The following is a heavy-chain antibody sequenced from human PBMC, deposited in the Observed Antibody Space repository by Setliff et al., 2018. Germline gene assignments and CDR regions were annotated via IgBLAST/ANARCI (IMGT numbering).Heavy chain of an antibody. CDR2: IFYSGRT. J-gene: IGHJ4*02. V-gene: IGHV4-39*01. D-gene: IGHD3-16*01. CDR3: ARLPNYVWGSPVDY. CDR1: GASITNINYY. Sequence: SETLSLTCTVSGASITNINYYWGLIRQPPGKGLERIGSIFYSGRTFYNPSLKSRVTISVDTSKNQFSLTLSSVTAADTVVYYCARLPNYVWGSPVDYWGQGTLVTVS.